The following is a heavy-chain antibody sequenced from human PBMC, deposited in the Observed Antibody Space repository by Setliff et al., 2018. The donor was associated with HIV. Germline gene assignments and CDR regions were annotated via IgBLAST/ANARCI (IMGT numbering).Heavy chain of an antibody. J-gene: IGHJ2*01. D-gene: IGHD3-22*01. Sequence: PSETLSLTCTVSGGSITNYYWSWIRQPPGKGLEWIGFIYYSGSTNYNPSLKSRVTISVDTSKHQFSLKLGSVTAADTAVYYCARHARSITMTTDWYFDLWGRGTLVTVSS. CDR2: IYYSGST. V-gene: IGHV4-59*08. CDR3: ARHARSITMTTDWYFDL. CDR1: GGSITNYY.